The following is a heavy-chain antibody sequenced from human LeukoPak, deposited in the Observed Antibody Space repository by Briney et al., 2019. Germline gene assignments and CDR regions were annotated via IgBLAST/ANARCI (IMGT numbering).Heavy chain of an antibody. J-gene: IGHJ4*02. CDR1: GGSISSSSYY. CDR2: IYYSGST. D-gene: IGHD4-17*01. CDR3: ARAGTSVTLFDY. Sequence: SETLSLTCTVSGGSISSSSYYWGWIRQPPGKGLEWIGSIYYSGSTYYNPSLKSRVTISVDTSKNQFSLKLSSVTAADTAVYYCARAGTSVTLFDYWGQGTLVTVSS. V-gene: IGHV4-39*07.